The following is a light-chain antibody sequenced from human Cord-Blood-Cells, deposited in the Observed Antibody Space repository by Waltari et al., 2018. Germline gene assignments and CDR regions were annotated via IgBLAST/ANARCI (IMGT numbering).Light chain of an antibody. V-gene: IGLV3-25*03. J-gene: IGLJ3*02. CDR3: QSADSSGTWV. Sequence: SYELTQPPSVSVSPGQTARITCHGDALPNQYAYWYQQKPVQAPVLVIYKDIERPSGSPERFSGSSSGTTVTLTISGVQAEDEADYYCQSADSSGTWVFGGGTKLTVL. CDR1: ALPNQY. CDR2: KDI.